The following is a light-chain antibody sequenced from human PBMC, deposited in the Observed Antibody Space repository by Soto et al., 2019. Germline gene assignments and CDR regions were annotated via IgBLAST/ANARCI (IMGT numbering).Light chain of an antibody. J-gene: IGLJ2*01. CDR1: RSNIGSHT. Sequence: QSVLTQPPSASGTPGQTIAISFSGGRSNIGSHTVNWYQQLPGTAPRLLIYSTTQRPSGVPDRFSGSKSGTSASRAISGLQSEYEGEYYCAAWDYSLNGVVFGGGTQLTVL. CDR2: STT. CDR3: AAWDYSLNGVV. V-gene: IGLV1-44*01.